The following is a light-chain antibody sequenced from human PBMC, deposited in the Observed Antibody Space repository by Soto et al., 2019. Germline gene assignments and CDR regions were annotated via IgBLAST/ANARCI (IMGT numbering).Light chain of an antibody. CDR3: SSYAGSNNFEV. J-gene: IGLJ2*01. V-gene: IGLV2-8*01. CDR1: SSDVGGYNY. CDR2: EVS. Sequence: QSALTQPPSASGSPGQSVTISCTGTSSDVGGYNYVSWYQQHPGKAPKLMIYEVSKRPSGVPDRFSGSRSGNTASLTVSGLQAEDEADYDCSSYAGSNNFEVFGGGTQLTVL.